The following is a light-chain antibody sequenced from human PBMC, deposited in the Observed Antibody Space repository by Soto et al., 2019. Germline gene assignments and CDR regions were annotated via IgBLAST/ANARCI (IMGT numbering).Light chain of an antibody. V-gene: IGLV2-14*01. J-gene: IGLJ3*02. Sequence: QSALTQPASVSGSPGQSITISCTGTSNDVGGYNYVSWYQQHPGKAPKLMIYDVSTRPSGVSNRFSGSKSDNTASLTISGLQAEDEADYYCSSYTSSSTLEFGGGTKLTVL. CDR2: DVS. CDR3: SSYTSSSTLE. CDR1: SNDVGGYNY.